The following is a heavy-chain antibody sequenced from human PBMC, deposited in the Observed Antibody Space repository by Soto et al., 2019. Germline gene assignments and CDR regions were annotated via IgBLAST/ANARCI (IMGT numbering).Heavy chain of an antibody. V-gene: IGHV3-64D*08. J-gene: IGHJ6*02. CDR1: GFTFSSYA. CDR2: ISSNGGST. Sequence: GGSLRLSCSASGFTFSSYAMHWVRQAPGKGLEYVSAISSNGGSTYYADSVKGRFTISRDNSKNTLYLQMSSLRAEDTAVYYCAQVPASLPYYYYYGMDVWGQGTTVTVSS. D-gene: IGHD2-2*01. CDR3: AQVPASLPYYYYYGMDV.